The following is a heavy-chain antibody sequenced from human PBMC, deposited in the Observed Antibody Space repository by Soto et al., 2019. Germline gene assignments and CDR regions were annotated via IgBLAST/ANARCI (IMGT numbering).Heavy chain of an antibody. J-gene: IGHJ3*01. CDR1: GFVVTDYY. CDR2: FLIGGDT. CDR3: AREPLWSGPLQLDAFDL. D-gene: IGHD3-3*01. V-gene: IGHV3-53*01. Sequence: GGSLRLSCAASGFVVTDYYMSWVRQAPGKGLEWVAVFLIGGDTHYGESVKGRFTISRDNSKNTLYLQMNSLRAEDTAVYYCAREPLWSGPLQLDAFDLWGKGPMVTVSS.